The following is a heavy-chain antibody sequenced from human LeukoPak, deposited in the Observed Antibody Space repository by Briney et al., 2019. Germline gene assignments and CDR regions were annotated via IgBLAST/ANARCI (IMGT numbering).Heavy chain of an antibody. J-gene: IGHJ4*02. CDR2: INMDGGET. V-gene: IGHV3-7*01. CDR1: GFTFSNYW. Sequence: GGSLRFSCAASGFTFSNYWMSWVRQAPGKGLEWVAHINMDGGETYYVDSVKGRFTISRDNAKNSLYLQMNSLRVEDTAVYYCARDKVTYWGQGTLVTVSS. CDR3: ARDKVTY.